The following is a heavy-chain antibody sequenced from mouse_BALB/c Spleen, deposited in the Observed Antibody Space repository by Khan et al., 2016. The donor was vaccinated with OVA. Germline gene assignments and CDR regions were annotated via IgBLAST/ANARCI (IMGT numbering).Heavy chain of an antibody. CDR3: TRDRIDY. J-gene: IGHJ2*01. CDR1: GYTFTTSW. Sequence: QVQLVESGAELAKPGASVKMSCKASGYTFTTSWMHWVKQRPGQGLEWIGYINPTSGYTDYNDKFKDRATLSAAKSSSTAYMQLNSLTSEDSAVYYCTRDRIDYWGQGTTLTVSS. V-gene: IGHV1-7*01. CDR2: INPTSGYT.